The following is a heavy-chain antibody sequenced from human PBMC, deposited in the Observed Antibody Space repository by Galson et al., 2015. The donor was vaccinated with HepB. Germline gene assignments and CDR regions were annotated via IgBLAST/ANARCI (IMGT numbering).Heavy chain of an antibody. V-gene: IGHV3-33*08. J-gene: IGHJ6*02. CDR3: ARDKDDAMDV. Sequence: SLRLSCAASGFTFSSNNMHWVRQAPGKGLEWVAVIWLDGRNRYHADSVKGRFTVSRDNSKNTLFLQMSSLRVKDTAVYYCARDKDDAMDVWGQGTTVTVSS. CDR2: IWLDGRNR. D-gene: IGHD2-15*01. CDR1: GFTFSSNN.